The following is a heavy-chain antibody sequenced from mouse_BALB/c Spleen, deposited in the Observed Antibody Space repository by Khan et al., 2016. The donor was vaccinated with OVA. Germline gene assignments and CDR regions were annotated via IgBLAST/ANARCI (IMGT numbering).Heavy chain of an antibody. CDR1: GYTLTNYG. Sequence: QIQLVQSGPELKKPGETVKISCKASGYTLTNYGMNWVKQAPGKGLKWMGWINTYTGEATYADDFKGRFAFSLETSASTAYLQINNLKNEDTATYFCSRSNGNYLFAYWGQGTLVTVSA. CDR3: SRSNGNYLFAY. J-gene: IGHJ3*01. D-gene: IGHD2-1*01. V-gene: IGHV9-3-1*01. CDR2: INTYTGEA.